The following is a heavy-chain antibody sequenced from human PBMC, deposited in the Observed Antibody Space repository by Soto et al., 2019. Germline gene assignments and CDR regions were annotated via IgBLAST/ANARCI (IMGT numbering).Heavy chain of an antibody. J-gene: IGHJ5*02. V-gene: IGHV3-15*07. CDR2: IKSKTEGGTT. CDR1: GVTFNNAY. Sequence: EVQLVESGGGLVEPGKSLRLSCAASGVTFNNAYMNWVRQAPGKGLEWVGRIKSKTEGGTTDYAAPVKGRFSISTDDSTNTLYLQMNSLTIDDTAICFCATALSTHAASAQGTLVTVSS. D-gene: IGHD2-2*01. CDR3: ATALSTHAA.